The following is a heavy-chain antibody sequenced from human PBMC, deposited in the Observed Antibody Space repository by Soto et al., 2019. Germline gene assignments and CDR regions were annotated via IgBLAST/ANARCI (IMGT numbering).Heavy chain of an antibody. CDR1: GFTFSGSA. D-gene: IGHD3-22*01. Sequence: GGSLRLSYAASGFTFSGSAMHWVRQASGKGLEWVGRIRSKANSYATAYAASVKGRFTISRDDSKNTAYLQMNSLKTEDTAVYYCTSPFLYYYDSSGYYPAHYYYYGMGVWGQGTTVTVSS. CDR3: TSPFLYYYDSSGYYPAHYYYYGMGV. V-gene: IGHV3-73*01. J-gene: IGHJ6*02. CDR2: IRSKANSYAT.